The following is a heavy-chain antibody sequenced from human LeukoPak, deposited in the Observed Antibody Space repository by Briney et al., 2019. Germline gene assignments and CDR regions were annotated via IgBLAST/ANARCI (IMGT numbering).Heavy chain of an antibody. CDR2: MNPNSGNT. D-gene: IGHD1-26*01. CDR3: ARDQAGATYYYYYMDV. Sequence: ASVKVSCKASGYTFTKYDINWVRQATGQGLEWMGWMNPNSGNTSYAQKFQGRVTMTRDTSTSTVYMELSSLRSEDTAVYYCARDQAGATYYYYYMDVWGKGTTVTVSS. J-gene: IGHJ6*03. V-gene: IGHV1-8*01. CDR1: GYTFTKYD.